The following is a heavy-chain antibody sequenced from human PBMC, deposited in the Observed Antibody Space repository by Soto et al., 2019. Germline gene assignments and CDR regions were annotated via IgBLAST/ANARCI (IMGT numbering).Heavy chain of an antibody. Sequence: SVKVSCKASGYTFTSYDINWVRQATGQGLEWMGWMNPNSGNTGYAQKFQGRVTMTRNTSISTAYMELSSLRSEDTAVYYCARDQDIVVVVAATPDPYYYYYGMDVWGQGTTVTVSS. D-gene: IGHD2-15*01. J-gene: IGHJ6*02. V-gene: IGHV1-8*01. CDR1: GYTFTSYD. CDR2: MNPNSGNT. CDR3: ARDQDIVVVVAATPDPYYYYYGMDV.